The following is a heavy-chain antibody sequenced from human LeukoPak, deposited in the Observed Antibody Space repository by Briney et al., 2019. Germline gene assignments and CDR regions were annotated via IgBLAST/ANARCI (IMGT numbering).Heavy chain of an antibody. J-gene: IGHJ4*02. Sequence: SQTLSLTCTVSAGSISSGGYYWSWIRQPPGKGLEWIGYIYHSGSTYYNPSLKSRVTISVDRSKNQFSLKLSSVAAADTAVYYCARRYRGADNFDYWGQGTLVTVSS. CDR2: IYHSGST. CDR1: AGSISSGGYY. D-gene: IGHD1-1*01. CDR3: ARRYRGADNFDY. V-gene: IGHV4-30-2*01.